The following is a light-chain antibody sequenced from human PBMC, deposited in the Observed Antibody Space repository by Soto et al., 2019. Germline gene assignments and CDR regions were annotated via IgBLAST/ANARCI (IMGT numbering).Light chain of an antibody. Sequence: QSALTQPASVSGSPGQSITISCTGTSSDVGGYNYVSWYQQHPGQAPNLMIYDVSNRPSGVSNRFSGSKSCNTASLTISGRQAEDEADYYCSSYTSSSTLLYVFGTGTKVTVL. CDR3: SSYTSSSTLLYV. V-gene: IGLV2-14*01. J-gene: IGLJ1*01. CDR2: DVS. CDR1: SSDVGGYNY.